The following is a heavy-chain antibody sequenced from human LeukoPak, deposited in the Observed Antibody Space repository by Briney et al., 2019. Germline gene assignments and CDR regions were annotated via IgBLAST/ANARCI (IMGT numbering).Heavy chain of an antibody. CDR2: IYHSGST. CDR3: ARVGGQGTSYLEAFDV. V-gene: IGHV4-38-2*02. D-gene: IGHD4-23*01. CDR1: GYSINNGFY. J-gene: IGHJ3*01. Sequence: PSETLSLTCTASGYSINNGFYWGWIRQPPGKGLEWVGNIYHSGSTYYNPSLKSRVTVSVDTPKNQFSLKLISVTASDTAVYYCARVGGQGTSYLEAFDVWGQGTLVTVSS.